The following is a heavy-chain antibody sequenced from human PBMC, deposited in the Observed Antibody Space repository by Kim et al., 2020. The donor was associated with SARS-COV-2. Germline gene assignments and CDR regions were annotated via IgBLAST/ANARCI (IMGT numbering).Heavy chain of an antibody. Sequence: GGSLRLSCASSGFSFSSYDMNWVRQAPWRGLEWLSFISRDSSKIYYADSVRGRFTSSRDNAQKSLYLQMSSLRDEDTAVYYCASAGGFTSHWFDYWGHGTLVTVSS. CDR1: GFSFSSYD. D-gene: IGHD3-16*01. J-gene: IGHJ4*01. CDR3: ASAGGFTSHWFDY. V-gene: IGHV3-48*02. CDR2: ISRDSSKI.